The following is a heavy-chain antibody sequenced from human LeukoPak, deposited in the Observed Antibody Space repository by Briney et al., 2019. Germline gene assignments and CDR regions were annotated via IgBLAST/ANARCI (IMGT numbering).Heavy chain of an antibody. D-gene: IGHD3-3*01. CDR2: IYHSGST. V-gene: IGHV4-38-2*02. CDR1: GYSISSGYY. J-gene: IGHJ4*02. CDR3: AREGSRDFWSGPVYYFDY. Sequence: SGTLSLTCTVSGYSISSGYYWGWIRQPPGKGLEWIGSIYHSGSTYYNPSLKSRVTISIDTSKNQFSLRLSSVTAADTAVYYCAREGSRDFWSGPVYYFDYWGQGTLVTVSS.